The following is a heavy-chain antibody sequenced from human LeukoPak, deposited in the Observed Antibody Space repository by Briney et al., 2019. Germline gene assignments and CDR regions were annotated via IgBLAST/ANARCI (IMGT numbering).Heavy chain of an antibody. CDR1: GGTFSGCY. Sequence: SETLSLTCAVYGGTFSGCYWSWIRQPPGEGLEWIGEINHSGSTNYNPSLKSRVTISVDTSKNQFSLKLNSMTAADTAVYYCARGGVTLVRGVTIAYPFDYWGQGTLVTVSS. CDR3: ARGGVTLVRGVTIAYPFDY. D-gene: IGHD3-10*01. J-gene: IGHJ4*02. V-gene: IGHV4-34*01. CDR2: INHSGST.